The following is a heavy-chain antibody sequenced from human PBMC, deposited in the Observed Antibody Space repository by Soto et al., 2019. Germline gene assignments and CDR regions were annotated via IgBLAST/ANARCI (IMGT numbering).Heavy chain of an antibody. D-gene: IGHD7-27*01. CDR3: ARFWAPFYYYGMVV. J-gene: IGHJ6*02. V-gene: IGHV4-39*01. CDR1: GGSISSSSYY. Sequence: QLQLQESGPGLVKPSETLSPTCTVSGGSISSSSYYWGWIRQPPAKGLEWIGSIYYSASTYYNPPLMSRFTISVDTSESRFSLKVSSVTAADTAVYCCARFWAPFYYYGMVVWGQGSTVTVSS. CDR2: IYYSAST.